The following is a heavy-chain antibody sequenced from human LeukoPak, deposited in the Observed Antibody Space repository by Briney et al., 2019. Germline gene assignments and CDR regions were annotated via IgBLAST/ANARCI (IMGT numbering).Heavy chain of an antibody. J-gene: IGHJ3*02. CDR1: GFTFSSYG. D-gene: IGHD3-16*01. Sequence: GGSLRLSCAASGFTFSSYGMHWVRQAPGKGLEWVALISYDGSRKYYADSVKGRFTISRDNSKNTLYLEMNSLRPEDTAVYYCAKVLTGFMTFDIWGQGTMVTVSS. CDR3: AKVLTGFMTFDI. CDR2: ISYDGSRK. V-gene: IGHV3-30*18.